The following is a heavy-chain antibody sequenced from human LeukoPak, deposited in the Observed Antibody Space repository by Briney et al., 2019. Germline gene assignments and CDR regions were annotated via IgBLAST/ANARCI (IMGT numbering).Heavy chain of an antibody. CDR2: IYHSGRT. CDR3: AKGVAYSGYDNGFDY. D-gene: IGHD5-12*01. V-gene: IGHV4-38-2*02. Sequence: SETLSLTCTVSGYSISSGYYWGWIRQPPGKGLEWIGSIYHSGRTFYNPSLKSRVTISVDTSKNQFSLKLTSVTAADTAVYYCAKGVAYSGYDNGFDYWGQGTLVTVPS. CDR1: GYSISSGYY. J-gene: IGHJ4*02.